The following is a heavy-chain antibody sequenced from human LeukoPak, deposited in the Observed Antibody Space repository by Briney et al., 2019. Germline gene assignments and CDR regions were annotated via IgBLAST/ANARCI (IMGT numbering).Heavy chain of an antibody. J-gene: IGHJ6*03. Sequence: ASVKVSCKASGGTFNNYTISWVRQAPGQRLEWMGIIKPSGGNTNYAQKFQGRVTMTRNTSISTAYMELSSLRSEDTAVYYCARGRFYYYYYMDVWGKGTTVTISS. V-gene: IGHV1-8*02. CDR2: IKPSGGNT. CDR1: GGTFNNYT. CDR3: ARGRFYYYYYMDV.